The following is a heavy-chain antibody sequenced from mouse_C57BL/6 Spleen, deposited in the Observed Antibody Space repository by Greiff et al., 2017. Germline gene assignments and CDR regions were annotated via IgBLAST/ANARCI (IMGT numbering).Heavy chain of an antibody. CDR3: AQWVGYITTVEGYFDV. Sequence: QVQLQQPGAELVRPGTSVKLSCKASGYTFTSYWMHWVKQRPGQGLEWIGEIDPSDGYTNYNQKFKGKATLTVDNAYSTAYMQLSTLTSQDSAVYYCAQWVGYITTVEGYFDVWGTGTSVTVSA. CDR1: GYTFTSYW. D-gene: IGHD1-1*01. J-gene: IGHJ1*03. CDR2: IDPSDGYT. V-gene: IGHV1-59*01.